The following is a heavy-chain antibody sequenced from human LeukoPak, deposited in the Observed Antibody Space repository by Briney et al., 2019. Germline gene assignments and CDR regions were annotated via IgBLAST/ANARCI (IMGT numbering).Heavy chain of an antibody. CDR3: ARDRNWNSPVYFDY. V-gene: IGHV4-61*01. Sequence: SETLSLTCTVSGGSVSSGSYYWSWIRQPPGKGLEWIGYIYYSGSTNYNPSLKSRVTISVDTSKNQFSLKLSSVTAADTAVYYSARDRNWNSPVYFDYWGQGTLVTVSS. J-gene: IGHJ4*02. D-gene: IGHD1-7*01. CDR1: GGSVSSGSYY. CDR2: IYYSGST.